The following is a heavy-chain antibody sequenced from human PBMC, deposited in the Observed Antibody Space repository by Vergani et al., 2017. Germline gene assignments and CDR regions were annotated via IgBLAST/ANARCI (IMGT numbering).Heavy chain of an antibody. V-gene: IGHV2-5*01. CDR3: AHNPSVVRVLTNGLYYYYYYGMDV. CDR1: GFSLSTSGEG. Sequence: QITLTESGPTLVKPTQTLTLTCTFSGFSLSTSGEGVAWVRQPPGKALEWLALIYWNDDKRYSPYLKRRLTLTKDTSKNRVVLTMTDMDPADTATYYCAHNPSVVRVLTNGLYYYYYYGMDVWGQGTAVTVSS. CDR2: IYWNDDK. D-gene: IGHD4/OR15-4a*01. J-gene: IGHJ6*02.